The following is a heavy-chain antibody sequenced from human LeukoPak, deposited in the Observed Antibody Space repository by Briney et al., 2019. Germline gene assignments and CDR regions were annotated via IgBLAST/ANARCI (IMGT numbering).Heavy chain of an antibody. CDR2: IYHSGST. D-gene: IGHD6-13*01. Sequence: SETLSLACTVSGYSLISGYYWGWIRQPPGKGLEWIGSIYHSGSTYYNPSLKSRATIAVDTSKNQFSLKLSSVTAADTAVYYCAAAGYSSSWYRYYYYMDVWGKGTTVTISS. V-gene: IGHV4-38-2*02. CDR1: GYSLISGYY. J-gene: IGHJ6*03. CDR3: AAAGYSSSWYRYYYYMDV.